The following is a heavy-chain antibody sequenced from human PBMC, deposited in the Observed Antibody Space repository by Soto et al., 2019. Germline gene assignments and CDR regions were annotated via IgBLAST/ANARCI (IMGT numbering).Heavy chain of an antibody. CDR3: ATGGEYNWNYYYYYYGMDV. D-gene: IGHD1-7*01. Sequence: QVQLVQSGAEVKKPGSSVKVSCKASGGTFSSYAISWVRQAPGQGLEWMGGIIPIFGTANYAQKFQGRVTITADESTSAAYMVLSSLSSEDAAVYYWATGGEYNWNYYYYYYGMDVWGQGTTVTVSS. V-gene: IGHV1-69*01. J-gene: IGHJ6*02. CDR2: IIPIFGTA. CDR1: GGTFSSYA.